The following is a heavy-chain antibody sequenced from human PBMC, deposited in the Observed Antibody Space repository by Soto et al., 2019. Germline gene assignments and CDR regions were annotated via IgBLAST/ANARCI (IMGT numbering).Heavy chain of an antibody. CDR1: GGTFSRYS. D-gene: IGHD2-2*01. Sequence: QVQLVQSGAEVKKPGSSVKVSCKASGGTFSRYSITWVRQAPGHGLEWIGRIIPIFGIASYAQKFQGRVTITADESTRTVYMELSSLRSDETVVYYCAREDRDRETGLVPAAIDGMDVWGQGTTVTVSS. CDR3: AREDRDRETGLVPAAIDGMDV. J-gene: IGHJ6*02. CDR2: IIPIFGIA. V-gene: IGHV1-69*08.